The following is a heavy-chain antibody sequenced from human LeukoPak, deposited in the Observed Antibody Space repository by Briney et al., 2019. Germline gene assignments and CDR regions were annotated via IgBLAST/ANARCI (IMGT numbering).Heavy chain of an antibody. CDR1: GYTFTGYY. CDR3: ARSIAVAGTNYFDY. V-gene: IGHV1-2*02. J-gene: IGHJ4*02. Sequence: ASVKVSCKASGYTFTGYYMHWVRQAPGQGLEWIGWISPNSGGTNYAQQFQGRVTMTRDTSISTAYMELSRLRSDDTAVYSCARSIAVAGTNYFDYWGQGTLVTVSS. D-gene: IGHD6-19*01. CDR2: ISPNSGGT.